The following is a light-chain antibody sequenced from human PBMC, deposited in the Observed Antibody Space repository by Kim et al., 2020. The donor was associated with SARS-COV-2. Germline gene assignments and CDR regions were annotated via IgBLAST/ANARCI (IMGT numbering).Light chain of an antibody. V-gene: IGKV1-27*01. CDR2: AAS. Sequence: SASVGDRDTITCRASQGISSSLAWYQQNPGKVPKLLIYAASALQSGVPSRFSGSGSGTVFTLTISSLQPEDVATYYCQKYDSAPWTFGQGTKLEI. CDR3: QKYDSAPWT. J-gene: IGKJ1*01. CDR1: QGISSS.